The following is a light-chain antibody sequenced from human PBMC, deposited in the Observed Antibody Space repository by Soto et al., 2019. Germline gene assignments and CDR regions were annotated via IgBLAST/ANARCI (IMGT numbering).Light chain of an antibody. CDR1: QSVSID. J-gene: IGKJ2*02. CDR2: GAS. CDR3: QQYNNWPPGST. Sequence: IVMTQSPATLSVSPGERATRSCRASQSVSIDLVWYQQKPGQAPRLLIYGASTRATGIPARFSGSGSGTEFTLTISSLQSEDFAVYYCQQYNNWPPGSTFGQGTKLEIK. V-gene: IGKV3-15*01.